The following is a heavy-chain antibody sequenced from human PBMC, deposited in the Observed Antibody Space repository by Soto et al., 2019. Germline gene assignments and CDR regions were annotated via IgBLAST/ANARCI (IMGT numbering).Heavy chain of an antibody. Sequence: SETLSLTCTVSGGSISSYHWSWIRQSPGKGLEWICYVFYTGSTKYNPALKRRVTISVETSKKQFSLKLSSVIAADTGLYYCARSYSGSFYGYHXWGQGILVTVSX. CDR3: ARSYSGSFYGYHX. J-gene: IGHJ4*02. V-gene: IGHV4-59*01. CDR1: GGSISSYH. CDR2: VFYTGST. D-gene: IGHD1-26*01.